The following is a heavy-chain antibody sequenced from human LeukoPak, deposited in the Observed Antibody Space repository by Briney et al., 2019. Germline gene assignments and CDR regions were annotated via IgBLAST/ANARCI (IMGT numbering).Heavy chain of an antibody. CDR2: INPNSGGT. J-gene: IGHJ4*02. D-gene: IGHD3-22*01. CDR1: GYTFTGYY. CDR3: ARGTYYYDSSGYYYVTPPDY. Sequence: ASVKVSCKASGYTFTGYYMHWVRQAPGQGLEWMGWINPNSGGTNYAQKFQGRVTMTRDTSISTAYMELSRLRSDDTAVYYCARGTYYYDSSGYYYVTPPDYWGQGTLVTVSS. V-gene: IGHV1-2*02.